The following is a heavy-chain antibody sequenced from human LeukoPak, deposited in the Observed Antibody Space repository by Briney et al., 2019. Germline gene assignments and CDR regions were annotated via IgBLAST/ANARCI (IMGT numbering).Heavy chain of an antibody. J-gene: IGHJ4*02. V-gene: IGHV1-18*01. CDR3: ARRRTYSSSPTSFDY. CDR1: GYTFTNYG. Sequence: ASVKVSCKAFGYTFTNYGISWVRQAPGQGLEWMGRISAYNGNTKYAQKLQGRVTMTTDTSTSTAYMELRSLRSDDTAVYYCARRRTYSSSPTSFDYWGQGTLVTVSS. CDR2: ISAYNGNT. D-gene: IGHD6-6*01.